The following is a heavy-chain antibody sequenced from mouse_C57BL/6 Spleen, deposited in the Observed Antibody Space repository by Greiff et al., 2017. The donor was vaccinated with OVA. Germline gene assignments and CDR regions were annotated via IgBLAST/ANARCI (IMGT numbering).Heavy chain of an antibody. CDR3: ARGKYSNDLDY. Sequence: EVKLVESEGGLVQPGSSMKLSCTASGFTFSDYYMAWVRQVPEKGLEWVANINYDGSSTYYLDSLKSRFIISRDNAKNILYLQMSSLKSEDTATYYCARGKYSNDLDYWGQGTTLTVSS. CDR2: INYDGSST. CDR1: GFTFSDYY. J-gene: IGHJ2*01. D-gene: IGHD2-12*01. V-gene: IGHV5-16*01.